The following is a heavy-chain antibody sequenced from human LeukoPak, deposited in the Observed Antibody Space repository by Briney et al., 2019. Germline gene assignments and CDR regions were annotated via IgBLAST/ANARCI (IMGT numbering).Heavy chain of an antibody. CDR1: GGSFSHYY. J-gene: IGHJ4*02. CDR2: INHSRNT. D-gene: IGHD3-10*01. CDR3: ARRGIYASGMSVDS. Sequence: SETLSLTCAVYGGSFSHYYWNWIRQPPGKGLEWIGEINHSRNTNYNPSLKSRVTISVDTSKNQFSLRLSSVTAADTAVYYCARRGIYASGMSVDSWGQGTLVTVCS. V-gene: IGHV4-34*01.